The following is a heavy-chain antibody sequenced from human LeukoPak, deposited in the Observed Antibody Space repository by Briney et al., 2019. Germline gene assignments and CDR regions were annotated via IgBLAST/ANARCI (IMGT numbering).Heavy chain of an antibody. D-gene: IGHD3-3*01. V-gene: IGHV4-31*03. Sequence: SETLSLTCTVSGGSISSGGYYWSWIRQHPGKGLEWIGYIYYSGSTYYNPSLKSRVTISVDTSKNQFSLKLSSVTAADTAVYYCARSTSGRTIFGVVTPVYFDYWGQGTLVTVSS. CDR1: GGSISSGGYY. CDR3: ARSTSGRTIFGVVTPVYFDY. J-gene: IGHJ4*02. CDR2: IYYSGST.